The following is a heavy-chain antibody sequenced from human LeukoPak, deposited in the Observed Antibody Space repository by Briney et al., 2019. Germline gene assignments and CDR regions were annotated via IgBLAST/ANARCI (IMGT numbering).Heavy chain of an antibody. CDR2: ISSSSSYI. J-gene: IGHJ6*03. V-gene: IGHV3-21*01. CDR1: GFTFSSYA. D-gene: IGHD3-10*01. Sequence: GGSLRLSCAASGFTFSSYAMSWVRQAPGKGLEWVSSISSSSSYIYYADSVKGRFTISRDNAKNSLYLQMNSLRAEDTAVYYCARGYGSGSYYYYYYMDVWGKGTTVTISS. CDR3: ARGYGSGSYYYYYYMDV.